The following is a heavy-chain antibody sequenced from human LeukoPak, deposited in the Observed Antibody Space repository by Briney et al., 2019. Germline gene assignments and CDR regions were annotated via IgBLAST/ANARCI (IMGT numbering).Heavy chain of an antibody. CDR2: IYPGDSDT. CDR3: ARHDRGVYGMDV. V-gene: IGHV5-51*01. Sequence: GESLKISCKGSGYNFPSFWIGWVRQIPGKGLGWMGIIYPGDSDTRYSPSFQGQVTISADKSISTAYLQWSSLKASDAAMYYCARHDRGVYGMDVWGKGTTVTVSS. J-gene: IGHJ6*04. D-gene: IGHD1-14*01. CDR1: GYNFPSFW.